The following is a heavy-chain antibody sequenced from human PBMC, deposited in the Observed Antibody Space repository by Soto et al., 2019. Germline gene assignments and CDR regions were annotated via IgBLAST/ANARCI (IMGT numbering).Heavy chain of an antibody. V-gene: IGHV1-24*01. J-gene: IGHJ5*02. CDR3: AIQYYYGSGSYWSSWFDP. CDR2: FDPEDGET. CDR1: GYTLTELS. D-gene: IGHD3-10*01. Sequence: ASVNVSCKXSGYTLTELSMHWVRQAPGKGLEWMGGFDPEDGETIYAQKFQGRVTMTEDTSTDTAYMELSSLRSEDTAVYYCAIQYYYGSGSYWSSWFDPWGQGTLVTVSS.